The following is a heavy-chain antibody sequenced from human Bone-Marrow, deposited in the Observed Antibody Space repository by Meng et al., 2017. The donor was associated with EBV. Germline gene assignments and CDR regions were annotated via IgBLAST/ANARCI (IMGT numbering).Heavy chain of an antibody. CDR3: ARDLGYTSSCHDY. J-gene: IGHJ4*02. CDR2: ISADKGNR. Sequence: QVQLVRSGVGVKKPGAPVKCSCKTSGYTFTSYAISWVRQAPGQGLEWMGWISADKGNRNYAQKFQDRVTLTTDTSTRTAYMELRSLRSDDTAVYFCARDLGYTSSCHDYWGQGTLVTVSS. D-gene: IGHD6-13*01. V-gene: IGHV1-18*01. CDR1: GYTFTSYA.